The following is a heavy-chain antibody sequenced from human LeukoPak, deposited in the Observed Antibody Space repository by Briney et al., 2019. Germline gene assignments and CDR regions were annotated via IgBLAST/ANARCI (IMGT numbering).Heavy chain of an antibody. CDR3: ARMEVVPAAIRYFDY. J-gene: IGHJ4*02. Sequence: GGSLRLSCAASGFTFSSYWMSWVRQAPGKGLEWVANIKQDGSEKYYVDSVKGRFTISRDNAKNSLYLQMYSLRAEDTAVYYCARMEVVPAAIRYFDYWGQGTLVTVSS. D-gene: IGHD2-2*02. V-gene: IGHV3-7*01. CDR1: GFTFSSYW. CDR2: IKQDGSEK.